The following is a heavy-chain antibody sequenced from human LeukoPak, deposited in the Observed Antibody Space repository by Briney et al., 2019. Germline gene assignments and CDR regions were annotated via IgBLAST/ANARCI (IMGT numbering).Heavy chain of an antibody. D-gene: IGHD5-18*01. CDR3: TTAGYTYGYDY. CDR1: GFTFTNAW. CDR2: IKSKTDGGTT. J-gene: IGHJ4*02. Sequence: GGSLRLSCAASGFTFTNAWMSWVRQAPRKGLERVGRIKSKTDGGTTDYAAPGKGRFTIPRDDSKNTLYLQMNSLKTGDTAVYYCTTAGYTYGYDYWGQGTLVTVSS. V-gene: IGHV3-15*01.